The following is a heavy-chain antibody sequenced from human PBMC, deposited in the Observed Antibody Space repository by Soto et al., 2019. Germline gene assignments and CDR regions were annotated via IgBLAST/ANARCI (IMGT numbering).Heavy chain of an antibody. CDR2: ISGGGGNI. Sequence: QVQLVESGEGLVKPGGSLRLSSAASGFTFSDYYMSWIRQAPGKGLEWVSYISGGGGNIHYADSVRGRFTISRDNAKNSLFLLMNSLRADDTAVYYCARGTENQLLFDNWGQGILVTVSS. CDR3: ARGTENQLLFDN. CDR1: GFTFSDYY. D-gene: IGHD2-2*01. V-gene: IGHV3-11*01. J-gene: IGHJ4*02.